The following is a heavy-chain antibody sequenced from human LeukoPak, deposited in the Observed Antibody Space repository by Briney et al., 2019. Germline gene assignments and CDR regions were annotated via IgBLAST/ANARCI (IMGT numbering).Heavy chain of an antibody. J-gene: IGHJ4*02. V-gene: IGHV4-34*01. D-gene: IGHD2-2*02. CDR2: INHSGST. CDR3: ARTPFPRYCSSTSCYTRGGYFDY. CDR1: GGSFSGYY. Sequence: SETLSLTCAVYGGSFSGYYWSWIRQPPGRGLEWIGEINHSGSTNYNPSLKSRVTISVDTSKNQFSLKLSSVTAADTAVYYCARTPFPRYCSSTSCYTRGGYFDYWGQGTLVTVSS.